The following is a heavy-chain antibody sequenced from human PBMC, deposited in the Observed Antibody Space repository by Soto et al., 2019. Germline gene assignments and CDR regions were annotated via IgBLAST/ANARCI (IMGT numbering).Heavy chain of an antibody. CDR1: GGSISSYY. V-gene: IGHV4-59*08. Sequence: QVQLQESGPGLVKPSETLSLTCTVSGGSISSYYWSWIRQPPGKGLEWIGYIYYSGSTNYNPSLTSRVSRSVDTSKNQFSLKLSSATAADTAVYYCARRYGGNLDYWGQGTLVTVSS. D-gene: IGHD1-1*01. J-gene: IGHJ4*02. CDR3: ARRYGGNLDY. CDR2: IYYSGST.